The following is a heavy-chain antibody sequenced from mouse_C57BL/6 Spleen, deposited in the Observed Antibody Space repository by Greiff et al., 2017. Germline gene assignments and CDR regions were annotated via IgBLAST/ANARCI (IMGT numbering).Heavy chain of an antibody. D-gene: IGHD1-1*01. Sequence: EVKVIESGGGLVKPGGSLKLSCAASGFTFSDYGMHWVRQAPGKGLEWVAYISSGSSTIYYAATVKGRFTISRDNAKNTLFLQMTSLRSEDTAMYYCARPTYYGSSGYYFDYWGQGTTLTVSS. CDR1: GFTFSDYG. J-gene: IGHJ2*01. V-gene: IGHV5-17*01. CDR3: ARPTYYGSSGYYFDY. CDR2: ISSGSSTI.